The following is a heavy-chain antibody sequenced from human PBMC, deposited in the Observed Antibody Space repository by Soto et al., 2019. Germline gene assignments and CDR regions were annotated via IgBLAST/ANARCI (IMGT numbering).Heavy chain of an antibody. CDR3: ARGGAMGVDY. Sequence: GSLILSVTASGLTFNTHWMHSVRQAPGKGLVWVSRIYFDGITTNYADSVKCRLTVSRDNAKTTVYLHVNTLRDEDTAMYYCARGGAMGVDYWGQGTLVTVYS. V-gene: IGHV3-74*01. CDR2: IYFDGITT. J-gene: IGHJ4*02. CDR1: GLTFNTHW. D-gene: IGHD1-26*01.